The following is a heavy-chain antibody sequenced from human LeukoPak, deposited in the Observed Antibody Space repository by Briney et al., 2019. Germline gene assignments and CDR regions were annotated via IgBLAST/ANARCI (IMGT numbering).Heavy chain of an antibody. Sequence: PGGSLRLFCAISGFIFTSYEMKWVRQVPGKGREWISYISSSGDTIYYADSVKGRFAISRDNAKKSLLLQMNGLRAEDTAVYYCGRGGYGSAWYSDSWGQGTLVTVSS. D-gene: IGHD6-13*01. V-gene: IGHV3-48*03. CDR3: GRGGYGSAWYSDS. CDR1: GFIFTSYE. CDR2: ISSSGDTI. J-gene: IGHJ5*01.